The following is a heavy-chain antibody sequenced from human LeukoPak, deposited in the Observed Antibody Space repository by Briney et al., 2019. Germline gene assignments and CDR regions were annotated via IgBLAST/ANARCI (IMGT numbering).Heavy chain of an antibody. Sequence: GESLKISCKGSGYSFTSYWIGWVRQMPGKGLEWMGIIYPGDSDTRYSPSFQGQVTISADKSISTAYLQWSSLKVSDTAMYYCARLSLMITFGGVIAPFDYWGQGTLVTVSS. CDR1: GYSFTSYW. D-gene: IGHD3-16*02. CDR3: ARLSLMITFGGVIAPFDY. V-gene: IGHV5-51*01. CDR2: IYPGDSDT. J-gene: IGHJ4*02.